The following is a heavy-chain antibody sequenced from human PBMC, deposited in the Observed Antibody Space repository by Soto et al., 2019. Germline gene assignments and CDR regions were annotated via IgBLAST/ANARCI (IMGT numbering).Heavy chain of an antibody. Sequence: ASLKVSCKASGYTLSDYAVQWVRQAPGQSLEWVGWINAGPIGATKYSPHFQGRVTIYRDTSTAYLELSSLRSDDTAVYYCVRDHYDATGYYYLGFDNWGQGTLVTVSS. J-gene: IGHJ4*02. CDR3: VRDHYDATGYYYLGFDN. D-gene: IGHD3-22*01. CDR1: GYTLSDYA. CDR2: INAGPIGAT. V-gene: IGHV1-3*01.